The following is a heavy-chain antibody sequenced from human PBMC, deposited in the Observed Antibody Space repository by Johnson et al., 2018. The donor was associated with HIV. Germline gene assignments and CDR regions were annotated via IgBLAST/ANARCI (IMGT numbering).Heavy chain of an antibody. CDR3: AIEGGSWYGDAFDM. J-gene: IGHJ3*02. V-gene: IGHV3-66*01. D-gene: IGHD6-13*01. Sequence: VQLVESGGGLVQPGGSLRVSCAASGFTVSDNYMSWVRQAPGKGLEWVSVIYSGDNTYYADSVKGRFTISRDNSKNTLYLQMNNLRSEDTAVYYCAIEGGSWYGDAFDMWGQGTMVTV. CDR2: IYSGDNT. CDR1: GFTVSDNY.